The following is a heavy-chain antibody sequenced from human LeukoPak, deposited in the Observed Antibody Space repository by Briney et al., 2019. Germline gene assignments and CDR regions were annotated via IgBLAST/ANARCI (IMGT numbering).Heavy chain of an antibody. CDR3: AKSRGAARPKGYYFDY. Sequence: NSGGPLRLSCADSGFTFNSYTMNWVRQAPGKGLEWVTCISSSSSYIYYADSVKGRFTISRDNAKNSLYLQMNSLRAEDTAVYYCAKSRGAARPKGYYFDYWGQGTLVTVSS. J-gene: IGHJ4*02. V-gene: IGHV3-21*04. CDR1: GFTFNSYT. D-gene: IGHD6-6*01. CDR2: ISSSSSYI.